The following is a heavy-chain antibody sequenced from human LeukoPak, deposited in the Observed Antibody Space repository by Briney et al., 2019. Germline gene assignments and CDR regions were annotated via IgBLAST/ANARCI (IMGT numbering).Heavy chain of an antibody. V-gene: IGHV1-2*02. CDR2: INPNSGGT. J-gene: IGHJ4*02. Sequence: ASVKVSCKASGYTFAGYYMHWVRQAPGQGLEWMGWINPNSGGTNYAQKFQGRVTMTRDTSISTAYMELRSLRSDDTAVYYCARDDYYDSSGLDYWGQGTLVTVSS. D-gene: IGHD3-22*01. CDR3: ARDDYYDSSGLDY. CDR1: GYTFAGYY.